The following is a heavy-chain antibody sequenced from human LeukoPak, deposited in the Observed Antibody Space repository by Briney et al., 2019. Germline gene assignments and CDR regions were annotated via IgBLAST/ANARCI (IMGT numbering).Heavy chain of an antibody. CDR2: IYYSGST. CDR1: GGSISSSSYY. CDR3: ARGRPYYYDSSGYYSYYFDY. V-gene: IGHV4-39*01. Sequence: PSETLSLTCTVSGGSISSSSYYWGWIRQPPGKGLEWIGSIYYSGSTYYNPSLKSRVTISVDTSKNQFSLKLSSVTAADTAVYYCARGRPYYYDSSGYYSYYFDYWGQGTLVTVSS. D-gene: IGHD3-22*01. J-gene: IGHJ4*02.